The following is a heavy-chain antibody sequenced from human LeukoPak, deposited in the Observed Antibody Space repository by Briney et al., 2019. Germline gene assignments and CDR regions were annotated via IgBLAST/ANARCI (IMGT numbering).Heavy chain of an antibody. CDR1: KFTFSSYS. J-gene: IGHJ6*03. Sequence: GGSLRLSCAASKFTFSSYSMNWVRQAPGKGLEWVSSIVKSGTGTFYADSVKGRYTISRDNSKNTLYLELNSLRTEDTAVYFCAKAVAGYYYIDVWGKGTTVTVSS. D-gene: IGHD6-19*01. V-gene: IGHV3-23*05. CDR3: AKAVAGYYYIDV. CDR2: IVKSGTGT.